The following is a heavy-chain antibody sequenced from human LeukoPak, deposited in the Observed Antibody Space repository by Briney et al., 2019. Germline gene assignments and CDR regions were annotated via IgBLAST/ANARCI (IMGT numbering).Heavy chain of an antibody. CDR1: GGSISSHY. CDR2: IYYSGST. Sequence: SETLSLTCTVSGGSISSHYWNWIRQPPGKGLEWIGYIYYSGSTNYNPSLKSRVTISGDTSKNQFSLRLSSVTAADTAVYYCARAYCSSTSCYTEGWFDPWGQGTLVTVSS. D-gene: IGHD2-2*02. V-gene: IGHV4-59*08. CDR3: ARAYCSSTSCYTEGWFDP. J-gene: IGHJ5*02.